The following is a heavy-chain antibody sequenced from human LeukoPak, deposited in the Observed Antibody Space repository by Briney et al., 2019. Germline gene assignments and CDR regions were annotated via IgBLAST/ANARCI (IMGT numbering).Heavy chain of an antibody. CDR3: ARANLSGGSPGGLYYYYYYGMDV. Sequence: ASVKVSCKASGGTFSSYAISWVRQAPGQGLERMGRIIPILGIANYAQKFQGRVTITADKSTSTAYMELSSLRSEDTAVYYCARANLSGGSPGGLYYYYYYGMDVWGQGTTVTVSS. D-gene: IGHD1-26*01. V-gene: IGHV1-69*04. CDR1: GGTFSSYA. J-gene: IGHJ6*02. CDR2: IIPILGIA.